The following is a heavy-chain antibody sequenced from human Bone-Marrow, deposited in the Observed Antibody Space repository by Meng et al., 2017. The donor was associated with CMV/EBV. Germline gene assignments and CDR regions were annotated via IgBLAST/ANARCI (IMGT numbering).Heavy chain of an antibody. Sequence: SLKISCAASGFTFDDYAMHWVRQAPGKGLEWVSGISWNSGSIGYADSVKGRFTISRDNAKNSLYLQMNSLRAEDTALYYCAKAPHPRATVTHFDYWGQGTLVTVS. CDR3: AKAPHPRATVTHFDY. CDR2: ISWNSGSI. D-gene: IGHD4-17*01. CDR1: GFTFDDYA. V-gene: IGHV3-9*01. J-gene: IGHJ4*02.